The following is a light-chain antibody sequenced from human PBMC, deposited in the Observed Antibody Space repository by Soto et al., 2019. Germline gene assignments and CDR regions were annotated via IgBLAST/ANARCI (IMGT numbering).Light chain of an antibody. J-gene: IGKJ1*01. V-gene: IGKV3-20*01. CDR1: HHVMMSY. CDR2: CXS. Sequence: IVLTQSPATLALSPGETATLSXRASHHVMMSYLAWYQQQRGXAPRFXXDCXSSRATGSPDRLSGSGSGTDFTLPISRLEPEYFAVYYCQQYGRAPTTFGQGTKVDIK. CDR3: QQYGRAPTT.